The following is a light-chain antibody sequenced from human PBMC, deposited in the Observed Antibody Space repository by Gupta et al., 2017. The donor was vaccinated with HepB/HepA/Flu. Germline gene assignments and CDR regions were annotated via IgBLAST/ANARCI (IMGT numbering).Light chain of an antibody. CDR2: NDD. Sequence: QPVLTQPPSASGTPVQRVAISCSGSSSNVGRDNVYWYRQLPGTAPKLLIYNDDRRPSGVPDRFSGSKSGTSASLAISGLRSEDEADYYCAAWDNSLSAYVFGTGTWVTVL. J-gene: IGLJ1*01. CDR1: SSNVGRDN. CDR3: AAWDNSLSAYV. V-gene: IGLV1-47*02.